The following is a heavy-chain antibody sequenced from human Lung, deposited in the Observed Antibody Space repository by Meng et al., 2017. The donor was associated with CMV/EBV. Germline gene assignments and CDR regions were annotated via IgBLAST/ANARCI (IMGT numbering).Heavy chain of an antibody. CDR2: ISYDGSNK. Sequence: GESLKTSCAAFGFIFSSYVMHWVRQAPGKGLEWVAVISYDGSNKYYADSVKGRFTISRDNSKNTLYLQMNSLRAEDTAVYYCAREGSYQLPAPRWFDPWGQGNXVXVSS. J-gene: IGHJ5*02. V-gene: IGHV3-30-3*01. CDR3: AREGSYQLPAPRWFDP. D-gene: IGHD2-2*01. CDR1: GFIFSSYV.